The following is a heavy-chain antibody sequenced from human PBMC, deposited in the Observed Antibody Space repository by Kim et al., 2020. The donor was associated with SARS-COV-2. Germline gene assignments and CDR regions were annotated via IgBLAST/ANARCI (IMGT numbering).Heavy chain of an antibody. D-gene: IGHD2-15*01. Sequence: SETLSLTCAVYGGSFSGYYWSWIRQPPGKGLEWIGEINHSGSTNYNPSLKSRVTISVDTSKNQFSLKLSSVTAADTAVYYCARSKDIVVVVAERYFDLWGRGTLVTVSS. CDR3: ARSKDIVVVVAERYFDL. V-gene: IGHV4-34*01. CDR2: INHSGST. CDR1: GGSFSGYY. J-gene: IGHJ2*01.